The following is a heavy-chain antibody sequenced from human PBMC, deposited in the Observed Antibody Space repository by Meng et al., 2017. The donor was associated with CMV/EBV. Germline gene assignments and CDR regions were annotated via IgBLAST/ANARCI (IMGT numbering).Heavy chain of an antibody. D-gene: IGHD2-2*01. CDR2: INHSGST. J-gene: IGHJ5*02. CDR1: GGSFSGYY. CDR3: ARRPLYIVVVPAARNWFDP. V-gene: IGHV4-34*01. Sequence: SETLSLTCAVYGGSFSGYYWSWIRQPPGKGLEWIGEINHSGSTNYNPSLKSRVTISVDTSKNQFSLKLSSVTAADTAVYYCARRPLYIVVVPAARNWFDPWGQGTLVTSPQ.